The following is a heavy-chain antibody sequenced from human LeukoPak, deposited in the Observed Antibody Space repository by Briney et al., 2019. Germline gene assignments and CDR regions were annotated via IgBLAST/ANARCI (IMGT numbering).Heavy chain of an antibody. CDR3: ARAEAGGGYCSSTSCYQAFDI. D-gene: IGHD2-2*01. V-gene: IGHV4-34*01. Sequence: PEGSLRLSCAASGFTFSSYAMSWIRQPPGKGLEWIGEINHSGSTNYNPSLKSRVTISVDTSKNQFSLKLSSVTAADTAVYYCARAEAGGGYCSSTSCYQAFDIWGQGTMVTVSS. CDR2: INHSGST. J-gene: IGHJ3*02. CDR1: GFTFSSYA.